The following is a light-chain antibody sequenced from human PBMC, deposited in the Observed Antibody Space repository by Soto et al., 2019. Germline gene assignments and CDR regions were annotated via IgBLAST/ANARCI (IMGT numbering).Light chain of an antibody. J-gene: IGKJ4*01. CDR2: GAS. V-gene: IGKV3-20*01. Sequence: EIVLKQSPATLSLSPAERATLSCRASQSVSSSYLAWYQQKPGQAPRLLIDGASSSATGIPDRFSGSGSGTDFSITISRLEPEDLAVYFCQQYGRSPLTFGGGTKVEIK. CDR3: QQYGRSPLT. CDR1: QSVSSSY.